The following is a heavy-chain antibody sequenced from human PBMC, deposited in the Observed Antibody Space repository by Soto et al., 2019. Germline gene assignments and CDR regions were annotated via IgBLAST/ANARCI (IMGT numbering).Heavy chain of an antibody. CDR2: INHSGST. V-gene: IGHV4-34*01. Sequence: QVQLQQWGAGLLKPSETLSLTCAVYGGSFSGYYWSWIRQPPGKGLEWIGEINHSGSTNYNPSLKSRVPISVDTSKNQFSLKLSSVTAADTAVYYCARGLHSSGRTEYFQHWGQGTLVTVSS. CDR1: GGSFSGYY. CDR3: ARGLHSSGRTEYFQH. J-gene: IGHJ1*01. D-gene: IGHD6-19*01.